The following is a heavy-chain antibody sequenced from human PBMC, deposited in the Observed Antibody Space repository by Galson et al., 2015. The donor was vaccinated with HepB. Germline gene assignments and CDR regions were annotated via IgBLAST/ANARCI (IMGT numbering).Heavy chain of an antibody. CDR1: GYTFTSYN. D-gene: IGHD3-10*01. Sequence: SVKVSCKASGYTFTSYNMHWVRQAPGQGLERMGIINPSGGNTDYAQKFQGRVTMTRDTSTSTVYMELSSLRSEDTAVYYCARVLGVWGVIIRGMDVWGQGTTVTVSS. CDR3: ARVLGVWGVIIRGMDV. CDR2: INPSGGNT. J-gene: IGHJ6*02. V-gene: IGHV1-46*01.